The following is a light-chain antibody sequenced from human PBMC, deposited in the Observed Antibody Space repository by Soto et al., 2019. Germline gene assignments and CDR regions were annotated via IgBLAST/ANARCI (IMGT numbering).Light chain of an antibody. CDR3: QSYDNTLGVV. Sequence: QSVLTQPPSVSGAPGQRVTISCTGSSSNIGAGYDVHWYQQLPGTAPKLLISGNTNRPSGVPDRFSASKSGTSASLAITGLQAEDEADYYCQSYDNTLGVVFGGGTKLTVL. CDR2: GNT. CDR1: SSNIGAGYD. V-gene: IGLV1-40*01. J-gene: IGLJ2*01.